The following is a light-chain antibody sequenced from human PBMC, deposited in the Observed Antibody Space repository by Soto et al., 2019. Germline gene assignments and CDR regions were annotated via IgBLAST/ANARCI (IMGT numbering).Light chain of an antibody. CDR3: QQSDSNPYT. V-gene: IGKV1-39*01. CDR1: QSITTY. Sequence: DIQMTQAPSSLSASVGDRVTISCRASQSITTYLNWYQHKPGKAPKLLIYAASSLQSGVPSRFSGSESGTDFTLTISSLQPEDFATYYCQQSDSNPYTFGQGTKVDIK. CDR2: AAS. J-gene: IGKJ2*01.